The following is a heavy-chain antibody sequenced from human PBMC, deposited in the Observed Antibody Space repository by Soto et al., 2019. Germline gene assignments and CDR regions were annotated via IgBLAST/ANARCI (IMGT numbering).Heavy chain of an antibody. D-gene: IGHD4-17*01. J-gene: IGHJ5*02. Sequence: SETLSLTCTVSGGSISSSSYYWGWIRQPPGKGLEWIGSIYYSGSTYYNPSLKSRVTISVDTSKNQFSLKLSSVTAADTAVYYCARRSVTTVSWFDPWGQGTLVTVSS. CDR2: IYYSGST. CDR3: ARRSVTTVSWFDP. CDR1: GGSISSSSYY. V-gene: IGHV4-39*01.